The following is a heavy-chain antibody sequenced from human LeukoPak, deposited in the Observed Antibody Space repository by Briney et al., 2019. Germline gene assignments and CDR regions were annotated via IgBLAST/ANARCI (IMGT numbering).Heavy chain of an antibody. CDR3: ARGFSGSYSGVPFAY. J-gene: IGHJ4*02. D-gene: IGHD1-26*01. V-gene: IGHV4-38-2*02. Sequence: SETLSLTCSVSGYSISSAYYWGWIRQPPGKGLEWIATIHYSGSTYYNPSLKSRVTISLDTSKNQFSLKLNSVAAADTAVYYCARGFSGSYSGVPFAYWGQGTLVTVSS. CDR2: IHYSGST. CDR1: GYSISSAYY.